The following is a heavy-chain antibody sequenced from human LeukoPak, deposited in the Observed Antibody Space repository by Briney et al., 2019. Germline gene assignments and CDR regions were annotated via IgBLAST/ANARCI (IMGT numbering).Heavy chain of an antibody. CDR3: ARGIVATILDY. V-gene: IGHV3-66*01. CDR1: GFTVSSNY. Sequence: PGGSLRLSCAASGFTVSSNYMSWVRQAPGKGLEWVSVIYSGGSTYYADSVKGRFTISRDNSKNTLYLQMNSLRAEDTAVYYCARGIVATILDYWGQGTLVTVFS. CDR2: IYSGGST. D-gene: IGHD5-12*01. J-gene: IGHJ4*02.